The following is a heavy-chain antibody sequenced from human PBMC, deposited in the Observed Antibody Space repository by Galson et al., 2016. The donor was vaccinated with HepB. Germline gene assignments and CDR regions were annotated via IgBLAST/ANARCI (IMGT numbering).Heavy chain of an antibody. D-gene: IGHD2-15*01. CDR3: ARDRGIVVVVAAPTYNWVDP. CDR1: GGTFSSFA. CDR2: IIPIFGTV. Sequence: SVKVSCKASGGTFSSFAFSWVRQAPGQGLEWMGGIIPIFGTVNYAQKFQGRVTITADESTSTAYMELSSLRSEDTAVYYCARDRGIVVVVAAPTYNWVDPWGQGTLVTVSS. J-gene: IGHJ5*02. V-gene: IGHV1-69*13.